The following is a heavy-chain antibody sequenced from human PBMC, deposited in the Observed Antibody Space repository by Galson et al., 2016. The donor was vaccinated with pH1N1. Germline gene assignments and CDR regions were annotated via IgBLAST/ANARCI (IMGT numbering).Heavy chain of an antibody. V-gene: IGHV3-9*01. CDR3: AKNRGYGSGSYGSRMDV. CDR1: GFTFDDYA. J-gene: IGHJ6*02. CDR2: ISWNSGSI. Sequence: SLRLSCAASGFTFDDYAMHWVRQAPGKGLEWVSDISWNSGSIGYADSVKGRFTISRDNAKNSLYLQMNSLRAEDTALYYCAKNRGYGSGSYGSRMDVWGQGTTVTVSS. D-gene: IGHD3-10*01.